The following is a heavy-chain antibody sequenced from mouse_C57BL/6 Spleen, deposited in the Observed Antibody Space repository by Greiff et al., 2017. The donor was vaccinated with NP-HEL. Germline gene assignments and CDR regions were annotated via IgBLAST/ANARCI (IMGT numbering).Heavy chain of an antibody. D-gene: IGHD1-1*01. CDR1: GYTFTDYY. CDR2: IYPGSGNT. J-gene: IGHJ4*01. V-gene: IGHV1-76*01. CDR3: ARSPTVVAPMDY. Sequence: QVQLKQSGAELVRPGASVKLSCKASGYTFTDYYINWVKQRPGQGLEWIARIYPGSGNTYYNEKFKGKATLTAEKSSSTAYMQLSSLTSEDSAVYFCARSPTVVAPMDYWGQGTSVTVSS.